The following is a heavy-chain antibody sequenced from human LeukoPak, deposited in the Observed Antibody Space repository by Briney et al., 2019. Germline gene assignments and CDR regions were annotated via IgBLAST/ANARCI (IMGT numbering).Heavy chain of an antibody. V-gene: IGHV4-59*01. CDR1: GGSISSCY. Sequence: SETLSLTCTVSGGSISSCYWSWIRQPPGKGLEWIGYIYYSGSTNYNPSLKSRVTISVDTSKNQFSLKLSSVTAADTAVYYCARGGSTRTNLNWVYHWGQGTLVTVSS. CDR3: ARGGSTRTNLNWVYH. J-gene: IGHJ5*02. CDR2: IYYSGST. D-gene: IGHD1-1*01.